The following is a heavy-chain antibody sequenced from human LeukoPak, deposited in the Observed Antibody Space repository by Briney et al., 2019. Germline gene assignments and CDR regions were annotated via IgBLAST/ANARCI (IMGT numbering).Heavy chain of an antibody. Sequence: KPGGSLRLSCAASGFTFSDYYMSWIRQAPGKGLEWVSYISSSGSTIYYADSVKGRFTISRDNAKNSLYLQMNSLRAEDTAVYYCARERGGYYHVPQLYYYYGMDVWGQGTTVTVSS. J-gene: IGHJ6*02. CDR3: ARERGGYYHVPQLYYYYGMDV. CDR2: ISSSGSTI. CDR1: GFTFSDYY. V-gene: IGHV3-11*01. D-gene: IGHD3-22*01.